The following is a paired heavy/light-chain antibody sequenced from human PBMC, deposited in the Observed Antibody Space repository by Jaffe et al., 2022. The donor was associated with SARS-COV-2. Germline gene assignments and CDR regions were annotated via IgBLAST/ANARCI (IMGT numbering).Heavy chain of an antibody. CDR1: GGTFSSFA. CDR2: IIPLFGKA. D-gene: IGHD6-13*01. J-gene: IGHJ6*03. V-gene: IGHV1-69*01. Sequence: QVQLVQSGAEVKKPGSSVKVSCEASGGTFSSFAISWVRQAPGQGLEWMGGIIPLFGKANYAQKFQGRVTITADESTSTAYLEVNSLRSEDTAVYYCARDPLAAAGSYYYYYYMDVWGKGTTVTVSS. CDR3: ARDPLAAAGSYYYYYYMDV.
Light chain of an antibody. V-gene: IGKV3-20*01. CDR2: GAS. Sequence: EIVLTQSPGTLSLSPGERATLSCRAGQSVSSSYLGWYQQKPGQAPRLLIYGASIRATGIPDRFSGSGSGTDFTLTISRVEPEDFAVYYCQRYGGSSTFGGGTKVEIK. CDR3: QRYGGSST. J-gene: IGKJ4*01. CDR1: QSVSSSY.